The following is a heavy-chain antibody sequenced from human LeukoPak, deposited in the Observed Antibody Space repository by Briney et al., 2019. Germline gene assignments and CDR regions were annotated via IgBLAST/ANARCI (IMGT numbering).Heavy chain of an antibody. V-gene: IGHV1-2*02. CDR2: INPNSGGT. D-gene: IGHD2-2*01. Sequence: GASVKVSCKASGYTFTGYYMHWVRQAPGQGLEWMGWINPNSGGTNYAQKFQGRVTMTRDTSISTAYMELSRLRPDDTAVYYCARECSSTSCAGAFDIWGQGTMVTVSS. J-gene: IGHJ3*02. CDR3: ARECSSTSCAGAFDI. CDR1: GYTFTGYY.